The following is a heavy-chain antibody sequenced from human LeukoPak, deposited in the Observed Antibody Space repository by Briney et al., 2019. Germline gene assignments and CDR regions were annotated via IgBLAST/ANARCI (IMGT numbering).Heavy chain of an antibody. J-gene: IGHJ4*02. CDR2: ISYDGSNE. D-gene: IGHD3-10*01. CDR1: GFTFNSYA. Sequence: GGSLRLSCAASGFTFNSYAMSWVRQAPGKGLEWVAVISYDGSNEYYAESVKGRFTISRDSSENTLYLEMNSLRVEDTAVYYCARVGYYSSGPFSYFDYWGQGTLVTVSS. V-gene: IGHV3-30-3*01. CDR3: ARVGYYSSGPFSYFDY.